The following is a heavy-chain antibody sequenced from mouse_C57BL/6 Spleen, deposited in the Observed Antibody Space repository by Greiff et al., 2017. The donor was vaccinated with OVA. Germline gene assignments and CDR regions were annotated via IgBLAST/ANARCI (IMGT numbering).Heavy chain of an antibody. CDR1: GYTFTSYG. CDR2: IYPRSGNT. V-gene: IGHV1-81*01. Sequence: LVESGAELARPGASVKLSCKASGYTFTSYGISWVKQRTGQGLEWIGEIYPRSGNTYYNEKFKGKATLTADKSSSTAYMELRSLTSEDSAVYFCASRGPYDGYWFAYWGQGTLVTVSA. J-gene: IGHJ3*01. D-gene: IGHD2-3*01. CDR3: ASRGPYDGYWFAY.